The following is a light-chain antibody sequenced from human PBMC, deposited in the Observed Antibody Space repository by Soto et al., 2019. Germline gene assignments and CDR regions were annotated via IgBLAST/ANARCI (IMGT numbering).Light chain of an antibody. J-gene: IGLJ2*01. Sequence: SALTQPASVSGSPGQSITISCTGTSSDVGSYNLVSWYQQHPGKAPKLMIYEGSKRPSGVSNRFSGSKSGNTASLTISGLQAEDEADYYCCSYAGIYVVFGGGTKLTVL. CDR1: SSDVGSYNL. V-gene: IGLV2-23*01. CDR2: EGS. CDR3: CSYAGIYVV.